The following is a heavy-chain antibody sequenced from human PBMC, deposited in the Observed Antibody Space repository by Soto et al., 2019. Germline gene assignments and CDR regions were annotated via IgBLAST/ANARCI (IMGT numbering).Heavy chain of an antibody. Sequence: SETLSLTCTVSGGSISSYYWSWIRQPPGKGLEWIGYIYYSGSTNYNPSLKSRVTISVDTSKNQFSLKLSSVTAADTAVYYCARGYCSGGSCSPWFDPWGQGTLVTVSS. CDR3: ARGYCSGGSCSPWFDP. V-gene: IGHV4-59*01. D-gene: IGHD2-15*01. CDR2: IYYSGST. J-gene: IGHJ5*02. CDR1: GGSISSYY.